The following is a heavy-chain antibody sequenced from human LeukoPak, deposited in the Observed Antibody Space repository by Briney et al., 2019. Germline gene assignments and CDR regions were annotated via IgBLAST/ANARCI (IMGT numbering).Heavy chain of an antibody. J-gene: IGHJ4*02. D-gene: IGHD4-23*01. CDR1: GFNFNYFA. V-gene: IGHV3-23*01. CDR3: SRIKYGGNSGYHFDY. Sequence: PGGSLRLSCSASGFNFNYFAMSWIRQAPGKRLEWVSTIGDSGSGGSYADSVGGRFTISRDNSKNIVYLQMHSLRVDDSAVYYCSRIKYGGNSGYHFDYWGKGTLVTVSS. CDR2: IGDSGSGG.